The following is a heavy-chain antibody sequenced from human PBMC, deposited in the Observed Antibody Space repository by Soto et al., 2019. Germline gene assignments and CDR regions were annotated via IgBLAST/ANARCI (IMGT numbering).Heavy chain of an antibody. CDR2: IYYSGST. CDR3: ARHGSGSGYVFWRGNPKYYFDY. CDR1: GGSISSYY. D-gene: IGHD3-3*01. V-gene: IGHV4-59*08. Sequence: QVQLQESGPGLEKPSETLSLTCTVSGGSISSYYWSWIRQPPGKGLEWIGYIYYSGSTNYNPSLKTRVTISVDTPRNQVSLKLSSVTAADTGVYYWARHGSGSGYVFWRGNPKYYFDYWGQGTLVTVCS. J-gene: IGHJ4*02.